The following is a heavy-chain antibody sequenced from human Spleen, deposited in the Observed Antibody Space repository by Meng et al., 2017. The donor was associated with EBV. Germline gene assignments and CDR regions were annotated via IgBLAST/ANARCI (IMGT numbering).Heavy chain of an antibody. D-gene: IGHD1-26*01. CDR3: ARGGGSYWADY. V-gene: IGHV1-18*01. CDR2: ISGVNGKR. J-gene: IGHJ4*02. CDR1: GYTFTRYG. Sequence: DELVQSGAEVRKRRASVKVSCKASGYTFTRYGISWVRQAPGQGLEWMGWISGVNGKRNYAEKVQGRVTITTDTSTSTAYMELRSLRSDDTAIYYCARGGGSYWADYWGQGTLVTVSS.